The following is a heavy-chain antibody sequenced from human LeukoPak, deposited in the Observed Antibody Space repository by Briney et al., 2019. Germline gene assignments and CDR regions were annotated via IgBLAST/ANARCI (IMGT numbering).Heavy chain of an antibody. CDR2: IQPDGGEK. J-gene: IGHJ4*02. Sequence: GGSLRLSCADSGFTFSSYWMSWVRQAPGKGLEWVATIQPDGGEKYYVDSVKGRFTISRDNAKNSLHLQMNSLSAEDTAVYYCARLNPPGGSSGWYFDYWGQGTLVTVSS. CDR3: ARLNPPGGSSGWYFDY. CDR1: GFTFSSYW. V-gene: IGHV3-7*03. D-gene: IGHD6-19*01.